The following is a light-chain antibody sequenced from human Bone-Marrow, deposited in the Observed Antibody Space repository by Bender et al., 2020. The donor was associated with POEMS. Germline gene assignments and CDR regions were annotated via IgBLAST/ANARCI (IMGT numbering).Light chain of an antibody. CDR2: NDG. CDR1: NIGIKS. Sequence: SYVLSQPPSVSVAPGQTARITCGGNNIGIKSVHWYQQKPGQAPVLVVYNDGDRPSGIPERFSGSRSGNTATLSISRVEAGDEAEYFCQVWDSGSDHPVFGGGTKLTVL. CDR3: QVWDSGSDHPV. J-gene: IGLJ2*01. V-gene: IGLV3-21*02.